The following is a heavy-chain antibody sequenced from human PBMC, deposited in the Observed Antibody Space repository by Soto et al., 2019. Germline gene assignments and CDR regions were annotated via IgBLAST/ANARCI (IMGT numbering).Heavy chain of an antibody. CDR2: IKQDGSEK. J-gene: IGHJ4*02. D-gene: IGHD4-4*01. CDR1: GFTFSSYW. CDR3: ARGPHYSNLDY. V-gene: IGHV3-7*05. Sequence: GGSLRLSCAASGFTFSSYWMSWVRQAPGKGLEWVANIKQDGSEKYYVDSVKGRFTISRDNAKNSLYLQMNSLRAEDTAVYYCARGPHYSNLDYWGQGTLVTRLL.